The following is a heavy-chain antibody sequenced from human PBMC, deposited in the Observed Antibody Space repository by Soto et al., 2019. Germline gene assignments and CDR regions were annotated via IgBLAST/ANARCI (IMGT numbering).Heavy chain of an antibody. J-gene: IGHJ5*02. CDR3: ARVLYYYGSGSYHWFDP. CDR2: IYTSGST. Sequence: SETLSLTCTVSGGSISSYYWSWIRQPAGKGLEWIGRIYTSGSTNYNPSLKSRVTMSVDTYKNQFSLKLSSVTAADTAVYYCARVLYYYGSGSYHWFDPWGQGTMVTVS. CDR1: GGSISSYY. V-gene: IGHV4-4*07. D-gene: IGHD3-10*01.